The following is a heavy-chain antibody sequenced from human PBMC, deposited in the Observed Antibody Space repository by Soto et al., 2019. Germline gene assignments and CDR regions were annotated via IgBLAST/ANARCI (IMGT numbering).Heavy chain of an antibody. Sequence: GGSLRLSCAASGFTFSSYEMNWVRQAPGKGLEWVSYISSSGSTIYYADSVKGRFTISRDNAKNSLYLQMNSLRAEDTAVYYCARVLTALDQLLYYFDYWGQGTLVTISS. V-gene: IGHV3-48*03. J-gene: IGHJ4*02. CDR1: GFTFSSYE. CDR3: ARVLTALDQLLYYFDY. D-gene: IGHD2-2*01. CDR2: ISSSGSTI.